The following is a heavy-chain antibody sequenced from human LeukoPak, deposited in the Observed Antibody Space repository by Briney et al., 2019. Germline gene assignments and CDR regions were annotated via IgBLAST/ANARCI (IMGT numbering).Heavy chain of an antibody. CDR2: IGGIGTGGNT. D-gene: IGHD3-10*01. J-gene: IGHJ4*02. CDR3: AREVRYYYGSGSQYYFDY. V-gene: IGHV3-23*01. Sequence: PGGSLRLSCAASGFTFSTYAMNSVRQAPGKGLEYVSGIGGIGTGGNTYYGDSVKGRFTISRDISKNTLYLEMNSLRDEDTAMYYCAREVRYYYGSGSQYYFDYWGQGTLVTVSS. CDR1: GFTFSTYA.